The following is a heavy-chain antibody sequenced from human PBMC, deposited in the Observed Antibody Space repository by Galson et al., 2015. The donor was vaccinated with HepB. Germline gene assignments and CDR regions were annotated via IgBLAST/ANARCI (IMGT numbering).Heavy chain of an antibody. D-gene: IGHD5-24*01. J-gene: IGHJ2*01. V-gene: IGHV1-69*13. CDR1: GGTFSSYT. Sequence: SVKVSCKASGGTFSSYTISWVRQAPGQGLEWMGGIIPIFGTANYAQKFQGRVTITADESTSTAYMELSSLRSEDTAMYYCARDRDGYNFWYFDLWGRGTLVTVSS. CDR2: IIPIFGTA. CDR3: ARDRDGYNFWYFDL.